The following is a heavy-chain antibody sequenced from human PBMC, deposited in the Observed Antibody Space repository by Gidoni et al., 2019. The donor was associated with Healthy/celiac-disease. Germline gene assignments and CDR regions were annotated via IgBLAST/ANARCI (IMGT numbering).Heavy chain of an antibody. J-gene: IGHJ4*02. CDR3: ARGRRYDILKYYFDY. CDR1: GGSFSGYY. D-gene: IGHD3-9*01. CDR2: INHSGST. V-gene: IGHV4-34*01. Sequence: QVQLQQWGAGLLKPSEPLSLTCAVYGGSFSGYYWSWIRQPPGKGLEWIGEINHSGSTNYNPSLKSRVTISVDTSKNQFSLKLSSVTAADTAVYYCARGRRYDILKYYFDYWGQGTLVTVSS.